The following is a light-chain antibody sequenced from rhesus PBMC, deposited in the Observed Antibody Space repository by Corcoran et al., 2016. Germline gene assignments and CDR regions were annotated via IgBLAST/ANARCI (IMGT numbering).Light chain of an antibody. CDR1: QGIRSY. Sequence: DSQMSQSPSSLSASVGDRVTITCRASQGIRSYLNWYQQKPGKAPKLCIYYANSLASGVPSRFSGSGSGTDFNLTISRLQPEYFATYFFQQGNSNPPTFGQGTKVEIK. J-gene: IGKJ1*01. CDR2: YAN. CDR3: QQGNSNPPT. V-gene: IGKV1-32*02.